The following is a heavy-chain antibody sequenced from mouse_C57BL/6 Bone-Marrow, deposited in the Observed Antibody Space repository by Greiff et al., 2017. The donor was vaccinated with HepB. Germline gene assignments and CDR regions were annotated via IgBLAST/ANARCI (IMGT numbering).Heavy chain of an antibody. D-gene: IGHD2-4*01. J-gene: IGHJ4*01. CDR3: ARDDFGDMDY. Sequence: EVMLVESEGGLVQPGSSMKLSCTASGFTFSDYYMAWVRQVPEKGLEWVANINYDGSSTYYLDSLKSRFIISRDNAKNILYLQMSSLKSEDTATYYCARDDFGDMDYWGQGTSVTVSS. CDR2: INYDGSST. CDR1: GFTFSDYY. V-gene: IGHV5-16*01.